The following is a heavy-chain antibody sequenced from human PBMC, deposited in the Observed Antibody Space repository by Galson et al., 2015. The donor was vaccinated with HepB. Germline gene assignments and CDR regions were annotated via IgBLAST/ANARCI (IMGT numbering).Heavy chain of an antibody. J-gene: IGHJ6*02. Sequence: SLRLSCAASGFTFSNAWMSWVRQAPGKGLEWVGRIKSKTDGGTTDYAAPVKGRFTISRDDSKNTLYLQMNSLKTEDTAVYYCTTDGVHYYYYGMDVWGQGTTVTVSS. CDR1: GFTFSNAW. V-gene: IGHV3-15*01. CDR3: TTDGVHYYYYGMDV. CDR2: IKSKTDGGTT. D-gene: IGHD3-3*01.